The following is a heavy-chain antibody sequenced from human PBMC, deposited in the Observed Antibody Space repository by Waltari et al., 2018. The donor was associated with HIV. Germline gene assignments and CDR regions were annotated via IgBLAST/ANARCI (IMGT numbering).Heavy chain of an antibody. D-gene: IGHD4-17*01. V-gene: IGHV3-43D*03. CDR1: GFTFDDYA. J-gene: IGHJ3*02. Sequence: EVQRVEDGGVVVQPGVSLGLCCAGSGFTFDDYAMHWVGKAPGKDLEWCSLIICDGGSTYYAESVKGLFTISRDNSKNSLYLQMNSLRAEDTALYYCSTYGDSDAFDIWGQGTMVTVSS. CDR3: STYGDSDAFDI. CDR2: IICDGGST.